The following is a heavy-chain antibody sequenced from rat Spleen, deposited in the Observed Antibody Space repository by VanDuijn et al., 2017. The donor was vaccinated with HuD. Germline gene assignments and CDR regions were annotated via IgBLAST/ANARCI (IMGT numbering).Heavy chain of an antibody. CDR1: GFTFNDYW. Sequence: EVQLVESGGGLVQPGRSLKLSCVTSGFTFNDYWMAWVRQAPTKGLEWVATISYDGSSTYYRDSVKGRFTISRDNAKSSLYLQMDSLRSEDTATYYCTSLLRGGFDYWGQGVMVTVSS. D-gene: IGHD1-1*01. V-gene: IGHV5-29*01. CDR3: TSLLRGGFDY. J-gene: IGHJ2*01. CDR2: ISYDGSST.